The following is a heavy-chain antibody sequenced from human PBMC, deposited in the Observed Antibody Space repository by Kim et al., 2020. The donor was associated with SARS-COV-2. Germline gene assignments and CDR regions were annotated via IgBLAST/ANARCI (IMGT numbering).Heavy chain of an antibody. V-gene: IGHV3-23*01. J-gene: IGHJ3*01. Sequence: TDYASSVKGRFTISRDTSKHPLYLHLPRLRGDDTAVYYCAKDIWRWAFDAWGQGTVVTVSS. CDR3: AKDIWRWAFDA. CDR2: T. D-gene: IGHD3-10*01.